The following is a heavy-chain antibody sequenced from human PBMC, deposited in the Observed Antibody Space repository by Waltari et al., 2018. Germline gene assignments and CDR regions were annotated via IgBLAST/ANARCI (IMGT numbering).Heavy chain of an antibody. D-gene: IGHD5-18*01. CDR2: LSGSASLK. Sequence: EVQLLESGGDLVQPGGSLRLSCIASGFSFSNYDMNWVRQAPGKGLEWVSRLSGSASLKDYADSVKGRFTISRENSKNTLFLQMNSLRADDTAVYYCTTQFQTYINTVMAFFDYWGQGALVTVSS. V-gene: IGHV3-23*01. CDR3: TTQFQTYINTVMAFFDY. J-gene: IGHJ4*02. CDR1: GFSFSNYD.